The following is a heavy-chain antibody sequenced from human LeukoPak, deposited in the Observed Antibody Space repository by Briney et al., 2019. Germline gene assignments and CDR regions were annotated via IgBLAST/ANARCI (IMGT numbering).Heavy chain of an antibody. D-gene: IGHD3-22*01. CDR1: GFTFSSYA. CDR3: AKGRNYYGSSGPFDY. CDR2: ISGSGGST. J-gene: IGHJ4*02. Sequence: GGSLRLSCAASGFTFSSYAMSWVRQAPGKGLEWVSAISGSGGSTYYADSVKGRFTISRDNSKNTLYLQMNSLRAEDTAVYYCAKGRNYYGSSGPFDYWGQGTLVTVSS. V-gene: IGHV3-23*01.